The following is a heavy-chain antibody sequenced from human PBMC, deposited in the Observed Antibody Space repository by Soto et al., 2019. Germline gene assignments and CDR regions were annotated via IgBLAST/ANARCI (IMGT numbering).Heavy chain of an antibody. V-gene: IGHV3-23*01. CDR2: ISGSGGIT. Sequence: LRLSCAASEFMFSNYAMNWVRQAPGKGLEWVSAISGSGGITYYADSVKGRFTISRDNSKNTLYLQMNSLRAEDTAVYYCAKAEKSSAVAGYFDSWGQRTLVTVSS. CDR1: EFMFSNYA. D-gene: IGHD6-19*01. CDR3: AKAEKSSAVAGYFDS. J-gene: IGHJ4*02.